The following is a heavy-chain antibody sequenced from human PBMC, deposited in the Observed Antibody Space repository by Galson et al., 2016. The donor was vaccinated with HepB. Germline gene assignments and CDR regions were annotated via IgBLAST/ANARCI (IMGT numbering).Heavy chain of an antibody. CDR1: GYNFTRYA. J-gene: IGHJ4*02. CDR3: ARGTKVPYNWNYIAY. CDR2: IITNIGKP. V-gene: IGHV7-4-1*02. D-gene: IGHD1-7*01. Sequence: SVKVSCKASGYNFTRYAVNWVRQAPGQGLEWMGRIITNIGKPTYAQGFTGRFVFSLDTSVSTAYLQISSLKAEDTAVYYCARGTKVPYNWNYIAYWGQGTLVTVSS.